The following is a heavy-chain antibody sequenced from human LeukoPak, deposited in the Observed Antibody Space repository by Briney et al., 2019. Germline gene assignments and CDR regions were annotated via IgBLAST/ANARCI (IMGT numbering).Heavy chain of an antibody. D-gene: IGHD3-9*01. CDR1: GFTFSSYA. CDR2: ISGSGGST. Sequence: GGSLRLSCAASGFTFSSYAMSWVRQAPGKGLEWVSAISGSGGSTYYADSVKGRFTTSRDNSKNTLYLQMNSLRAEDTAVYYCAKVLDYDILTGLAWGQGTLVTVSS. J-gene: IGHJ4*02. CDR3: AKVLDYDILTGLA. V-gene: IGHV3-23*01.